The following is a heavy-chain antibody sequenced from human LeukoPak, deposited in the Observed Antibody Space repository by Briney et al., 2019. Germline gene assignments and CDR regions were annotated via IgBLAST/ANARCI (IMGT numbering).Heavy chain of an antibody. J-gene: IGHJ5*02. V-gene: IGHV4-61*02. Sequence: SETLSLTCTVSGDSISSSSYYWGWIRQPAGKGLEWIGRIYTSGSTNYNPSLKSRVTISVDTSKNQFSLKLSSVTAADTAVYYCARAVPVSWFDPWGQGTLVTVSS. CDR3: ARAVPVSWFDP. CDR1: GDSISSSSYY. CDR2: IYTSGST.